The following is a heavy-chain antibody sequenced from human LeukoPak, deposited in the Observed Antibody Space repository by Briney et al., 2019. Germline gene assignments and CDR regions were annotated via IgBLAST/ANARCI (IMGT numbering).Heavy chain of an antibody. D-gene: IGHD3-22*01. CDR1: GGTFSNYA. CDR3: VLGSGSPDAFDI. J-gene: IGHJ3*02. Sequence: GASVKVSCKASGGTFSNYAISWVRQAPGQGLEWMGWINTNTGNPTYARGFTGRFVFSLDTSVSTAYLQISSLKAEDTAVYYCVLGSGSPDAFDIWGQGTMVTVSS. V-gene: IGHV7-4-1*02. CDR2: INTNTGNP.